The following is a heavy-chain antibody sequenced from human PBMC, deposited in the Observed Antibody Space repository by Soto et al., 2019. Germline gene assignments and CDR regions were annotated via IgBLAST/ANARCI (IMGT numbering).Heavy chain of an antibody. J-gene: IGHJ6*02. CDR1: GYTFTSYY. CDR2: INPSGGST. Sequence: GASVKVSCKASGYTFTSYYMHWVRQAPGQGLEWMGIINPSGGSTSYAQKFQGRVTMTRDTSTSTVYMELSSLRSEDTAVYYCAREIGYSSGWYTSYYYYGMDVWGQRTTVTVSS. V-gene: IGHV1-46*01. CDR3: AREIGYSSGWYTSYYYYGMDV. D-gene: IGHD6-19*01.